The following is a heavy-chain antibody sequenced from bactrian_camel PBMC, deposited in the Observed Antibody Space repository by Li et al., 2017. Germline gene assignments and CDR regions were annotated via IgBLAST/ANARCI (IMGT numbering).Heavy chain of an antibody. V-gene: IGHV3S42*01. Sequence: QLVESGGGSVQAGGSLRLSCAVSGLAYSTYCMGWFRQTPGEAREGVATVTAPGTTRYAASVKGRFTISKDNSNNTLYLQMNSLKPDDTAMYYCAADSVDCSPPSLAWSFTYWGQGTQVTVS. D-gene: IGHD3*01. CDR2: VTAPGTT. CDR3: AADSVDCSPPSLAWSFTY. CDR1: GLAYSTYC. J-gene: IGHJ4*01.